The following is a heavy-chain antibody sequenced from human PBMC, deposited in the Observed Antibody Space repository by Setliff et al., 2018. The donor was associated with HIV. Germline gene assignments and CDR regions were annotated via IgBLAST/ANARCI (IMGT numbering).Heavy chain of an antibody. Sequence: SETLSLTCYVSGVSISTTDYYWAWIRQPPGKGLEWIGSISYTEGSFDNASFESRVTMSVDSSKNHFSLKMTSVTAADTAVYFCARGFSGDYIFTGYMDVWGKGNTVTVSS. CDR3: ARGFSGDYIFTGYMDV. CDR2: ISYTEGS. CDR1: GVSISTTDYY. V-gene: IGHV4-39*07. J-gene: IGHJ6*03. D-gene: IGHD3-3*01.